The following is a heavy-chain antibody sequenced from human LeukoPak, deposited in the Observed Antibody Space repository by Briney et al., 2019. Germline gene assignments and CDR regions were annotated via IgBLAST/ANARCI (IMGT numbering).Heavy chain of an antibody. CDR1: GFTFSSYG. CDR3: AKGRYCSGGSCYSYYFDY. D-gene: IGHD2-15*01. Sequence: GGSLRLSCAASGFTFSSYGMHWVRQAPGKGLEWVSAISGSGGSTYYADSAKGRFTISRDNSKNTLYLQMDSLRAEDTAVYYCAKGRYCSGGSCYSYYFDYWGQGTLVTVSS. V-gene: IGHV3-23*01. J-gene: IGHJ4*02. CDR2: ISGSGGST.